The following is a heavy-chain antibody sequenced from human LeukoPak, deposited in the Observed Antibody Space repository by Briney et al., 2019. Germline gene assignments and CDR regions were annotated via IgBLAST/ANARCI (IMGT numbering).Heavy chain of an antibody. J-gene: IGHJ4*02. D-gene: IGHD1-1*01. CDR2: ISSSGGTI. CDR3: AGQNWNDADLDY. CDR1: GFTFSDYY. Sequence: GGSLRLSCAASGFTFSDYYMSWIRQAPGKGLEWVSYISSSGGTIYYADSVKGRFTISRDNAKNSLYLQMNSLRAEDTAVYYCAGQNWNDADLDYWGQGTLVTVSS. V-gene: IGHV3-11*04.